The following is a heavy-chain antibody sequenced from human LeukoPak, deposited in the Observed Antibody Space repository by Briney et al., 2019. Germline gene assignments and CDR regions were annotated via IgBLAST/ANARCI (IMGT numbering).Heavy chain of an antibody. CDR2: IYYSGST. CDR1: GGSISSYY. D-gene: IGHD1-26*01. V-gene: IGHV4-59*03. Sequence: SETLSLTCTVSGGSISSYYWSWIRQPPEKGLEWIGYIYYSGSTNYNPSLKGRLTISVDTSKNQFSLKLSSVTAADTAVYYCAYGSRYAFDIWGQGTMVTVSS. CDR3: AYGSRYAFDI. J-gene: IGHJ3*02.